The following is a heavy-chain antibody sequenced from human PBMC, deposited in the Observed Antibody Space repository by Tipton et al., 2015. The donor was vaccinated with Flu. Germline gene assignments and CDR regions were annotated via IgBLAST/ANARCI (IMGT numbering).Heavy chain of an antibody. CDR1: GFTFGDYG. V-gene: IGHV3-49*04. CDR3: TRVRASRGYYYDTSGYSYYFDS. D-gene: IGHD3-22*01. Sequence: SLRLSCTTAGFTFGDYGMTWVRLAPGKGLNWVGFIRSNAYGGTREYAASVKGRFSISRDDSKSIAYLQMNSLKTEDTAVYYCTRVRASRGYYYDTSGYSYYFDSWGQGTLVTVSS. CDR2: IRSNAYGGTR. J-gene: IGHJ4*02.